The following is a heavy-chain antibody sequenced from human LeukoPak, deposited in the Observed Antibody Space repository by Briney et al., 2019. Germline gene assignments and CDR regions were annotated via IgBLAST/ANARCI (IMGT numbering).Heavy chain of an antibody. CDR2: VSHTGAT. D-gene: IGHD1-26*01. Sequence: SETLSLTCSVSGASINGYFWSWVRQTPEKGLQWIGYVSHTGATTSNPTLESRVSITIDTSKSQTSLTMTSVTAADSALYYCARDRRGSFYTFDLWGPGTIVSVS. CDR3: ARDRRGSFYTFDL. J-gene: IGHJ3*01. V-gene: IGHV4-59*01. CDR1: GASINGYF.